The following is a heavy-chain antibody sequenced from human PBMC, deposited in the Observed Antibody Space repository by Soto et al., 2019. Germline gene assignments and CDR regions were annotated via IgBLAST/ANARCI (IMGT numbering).Heavy chain of an antibody. CDR1: GFTFSRYA. CDR2: ISYDGSDK. CDR3: ARPPYEGYSPDGVCHRFDD. Sequence: QEQLVESGGGVVQPGGSLRLSCAASGFTFSRYAMHWVRQAPGKGLEWVAFISYDGSDKYYADSVKGRFTISRDDSKNSLYMQRLSLRAEDTAVYYCARPPYEGYSPDGVCHRFDDGGPGALVIVSS. J-gene: IGHJ4*02. D-gene: IGHD2-8*01. V-gene: IGHV3-30*01.